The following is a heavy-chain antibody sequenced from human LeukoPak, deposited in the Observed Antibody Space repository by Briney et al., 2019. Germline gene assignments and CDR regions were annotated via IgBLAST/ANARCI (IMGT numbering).Heavy chain of an antibody. D-gene: IGHD6-19*01. Sequence: SEALSLTCTVSGGSISRYYWSWIRQPAGKGLEWTGRIYTSGSTNYNPSLKSRVTMSVDTSKNQFSLKLSSVTAADTAVYYCASSSGIAVAGSLDYWGQGTLVTVSS. J-gene: IGHJ4*02. V-gene: IGHV4-4*07. CDR2: IYTSGST. CDR3: ASSSGIAVAGSLDY. CDR1: GGSISRYY.